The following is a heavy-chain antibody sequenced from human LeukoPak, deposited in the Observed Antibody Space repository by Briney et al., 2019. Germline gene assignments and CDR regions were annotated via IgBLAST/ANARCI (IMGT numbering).Heavy chain of an antibody. CDR2: IYTSGST. CDR1: GGSISSYY. Sequence: SETLSLTCTASGGSISSYYWSWIRQPAGKGLEWIGRIYTSGSTTYNPSLKSGGTISVDKSKNQFSLKLRSMITADAAVLYFARLGGSSSWYVGYYYMDVGGKGTTVTVSS. CDR3: ARLGGSSSWYVGYYYMDV. J-gene: IGHJ6*03. V-gene: IGHV4-4*07. D-gene: IGHD6-13*01.